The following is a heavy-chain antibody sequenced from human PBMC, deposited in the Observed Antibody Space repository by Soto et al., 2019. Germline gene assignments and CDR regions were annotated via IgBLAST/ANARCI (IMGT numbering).Heavy chain of an antibody. V-gene: IGHV3-23*01. Sequence: PGGSLRLSCAASGFTFDDYAMNWVRQAPGKGLECVSSISGSSDITYSADSVKGRFTISRDNSKNTLYLQMNSLRAEDTAVYYCAKDTSKDIKGNFDSWGQGTLVTVSS. CDR3: AKDTSKDIKGNFDS. CDR1: GFTFDDYA. D-gene: IGHD2-15*01. J-gene: IGHJ4*02. CDR2: ISGSSDIT.